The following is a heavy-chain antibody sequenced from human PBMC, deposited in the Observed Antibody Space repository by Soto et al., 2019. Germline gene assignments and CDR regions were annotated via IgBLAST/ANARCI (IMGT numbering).Heavy chain of an antibody. J-gene: IGHJ4*02. CDR1: GVSITGHY. D-gene: IGHD1-26*01. V-gene: IGHV4-59*11. Sequence: ASETLSLTCTVSGVSITGHYWTWLRQPPGKGLEWIGNVHYSGSTHYSPSLKSRVIISVDTSENQSSLKLFSVTTADTAVYYCTRGGSGHPFDYWGQGTLVTVSS. CDR3: TRGGSGHPFDY. CDR2: VHYSGST.